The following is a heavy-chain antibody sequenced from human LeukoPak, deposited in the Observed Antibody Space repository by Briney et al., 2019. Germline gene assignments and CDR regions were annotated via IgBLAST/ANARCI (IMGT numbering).Heavy chain of an antibody. CDR2: IYTSGST. J-gene: IGHJ3*02. CDR3: ATVGGAFDI. D-gene: IGHD3-16*01. CDR1: GGSISSYY. Sequence: PSETLSLTCKVSGGSISSYYWNWIRQPAGKGLEWIGRIYTSGSTHYNPSPKSRVTMSVDRSKNQFSLNLTSVTAADTAVYYCATVGGAFDIWGQGTMVTVSS. V-gene: IGHV4-4*07.